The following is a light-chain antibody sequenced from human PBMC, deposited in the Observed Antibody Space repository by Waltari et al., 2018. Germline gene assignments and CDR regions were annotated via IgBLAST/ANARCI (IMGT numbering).Light chain of an antibody. CDR3: QVWDDTNNSGV. CDR1: NIETTS. CDR2: YDS. J-gene: IGLJ3*02. Sequence: YVVTQPPSVSVAPGKTARLTCEGENIETTSVNWYQQKAGQAPLLVMFYDSDRPSGIPERFSGSNSGSTATLTINWVEPGDEADYHCQVWDDTNNSGVFGGGTKLTVL. V-gene: IGLV3-21*04.